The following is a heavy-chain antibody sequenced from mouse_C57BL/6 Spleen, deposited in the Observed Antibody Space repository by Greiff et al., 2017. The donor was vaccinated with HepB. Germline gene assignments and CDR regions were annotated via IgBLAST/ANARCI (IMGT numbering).Heavy chain of an antibody. V-gene: IGHV1-55*01. CDR3: ARTSYDLLLAMDY. CDR2: IYPGSGST. J-gene: IGHJ4*01. CDR1: GYTFTSYW. D-gene: IGHD2-10*02. Sequence: VQLQQSGAELVKPGASVKMSCKASGYTFTSYWITWVKQRPGQGLEWIGDIYPGSGSTNYNEKFKSKATLTVDTSSSTAYMQLSILTSEDSAVYYCARTSYDLLLAMDYWGQGTSVTVSS.